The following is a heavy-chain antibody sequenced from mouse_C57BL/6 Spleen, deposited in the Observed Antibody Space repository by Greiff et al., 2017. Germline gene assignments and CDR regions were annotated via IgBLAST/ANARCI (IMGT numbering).Heavy chain of an antibody. CDR2: IDPSDSCT. V-gene: IGHV1-50*01. CDR3: ARAGNYYGSSSFFDD. Sequence: QVQLQQPGAELVKPGASVKMSCKASGYTFTSYWMQWVKQRPGQGLEWIGAIDPSDSCTNYNQKFKGKATLTVDPSSSTAYMQLSSLTSEDAAVYYCARAGNYYGSSSFFDDWGQGTTLSVSA. J-gene: IGHJ2*01. CDR1: GYTFTSYW. D-gene: IGHD1-1*01.